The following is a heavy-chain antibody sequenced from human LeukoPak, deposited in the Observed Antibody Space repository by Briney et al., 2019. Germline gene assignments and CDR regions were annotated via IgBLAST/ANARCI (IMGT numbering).Heavy chain of an antibody. D-gene: IGHD3-22*01. CDR2: IKQDGSEK. J-gene: IGHJ4*02. CDR3: ARDFFHSSESRPFDY. Sequence: GGSLRLSCAASGFTFSSYWMSWVRQAPGKGLEWVANIKQDGSEKYYVDSVKGRFTISRDNAKNSLYMQMDSLRVEDTAVYYCARDFFHSSESRPFDYWGQGTLVTVSS. CDR1: GFTFSSYW. V-gene: IGHV3-7*01.